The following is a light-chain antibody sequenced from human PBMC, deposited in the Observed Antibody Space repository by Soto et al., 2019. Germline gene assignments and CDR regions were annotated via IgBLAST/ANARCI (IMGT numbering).Light chain of an antibody. CDR2: DTS. CDR3: QQYGSSPRT. J-gene: IGKJ1*01. CDR1: QSVNSGY. Sequence: EIVLTQSPGTLSLSPGERATLSCRASQSVNSGYLAWYQHTPGQAPRLLIYDTSTRATGIPDRFSGSGSGTDFTLTISRLEPEDFAVFYWQQYGSSPRTFGQGTKVDIK. V-gene: IGKV3-20*01.